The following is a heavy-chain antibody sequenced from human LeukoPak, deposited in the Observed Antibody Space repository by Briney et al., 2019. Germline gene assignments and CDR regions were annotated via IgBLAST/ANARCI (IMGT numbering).Heavy chain of an antibody. D-gene: IGHD1-26*01. J-gene: IGHJ5*02. CDR1: GYTFTNYG. V-gene: IGHV1-18*01. Sequence: GASVKVSCKASGYTFTNYGISWVRQAPGQGLEWMGWIGSYNGETNYAQKFQGRVTMTRDMSTSTDYMELSSLRSEDTAIYYCARDNSVGDNAWWFDPWGQGTLVTVSS. CDR3: ARDNSVGDNAWWFDP. CDR2: IGSYNGET.